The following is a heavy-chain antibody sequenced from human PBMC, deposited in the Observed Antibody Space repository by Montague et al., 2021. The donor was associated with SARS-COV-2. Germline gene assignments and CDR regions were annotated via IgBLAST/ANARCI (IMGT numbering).Heavy chain of an antibody. CDR1: VGSVTSGGHD. V-gene: IGHV4-61*08. D-gene: IGHD5-18*01. CDR2: MNYSGSY. Sequence: SETLSLTCTVSVGSVTSGGHDWSCLRQTPGKGLDWIVYMNYSGSYNYNPSLKSRVTISVDTSKNQLSLKLSSVTAADTAVYYCASQSKVFNEWVQLERWENWFDPWGQGTLVTVSA. CDR3: ASQSKVFNEWVQLERWENWFDP. J-gene: IGHJ5*02.